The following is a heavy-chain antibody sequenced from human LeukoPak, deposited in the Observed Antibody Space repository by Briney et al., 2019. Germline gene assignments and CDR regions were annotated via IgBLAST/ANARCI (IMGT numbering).Heavy chain of an antibody. CDR3: ARSTMGARRRYDY. D-gene: IGHD3-10*01. CDR2: MDPNSGNT. CDR1: GDTFTTYD. Sequence: ASVKVSCKASGDTFTTYDVNWVRQATGQGLEWMGWMDPNSGNTGYAQNFQGRVTMTMNTSITTAYMELTSLTSEDTAVYYCARSTMGARRRYDYWGLGTLVTVSS. V-gene: IGHV1-8*01. J-gene: IGHJ4*02.